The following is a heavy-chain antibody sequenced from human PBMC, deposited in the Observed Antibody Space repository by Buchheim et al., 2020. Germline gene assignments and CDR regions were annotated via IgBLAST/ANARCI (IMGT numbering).Heavy chain of an antibody. V-gene: IGHV3-21*01. CDR1: GFTFSSYS. D-gene: IGHD4-17*01. CDR2: ISSSSSYI. Sequence: EVQLVESGGGLVKPGGSLRLSCAASGFTFSSYSMNWVRQAPGKGLEWVSSISSSSSYIYYADSVKGRFTISRDNAKNSLYLQMNSLRAEDTAVYYCARECLYGDTKDYYYYYGMDVWGQGTT. CDR3: ARECLYGDTKDYYYYYGMDV. J-gene: IGHJ6*02.